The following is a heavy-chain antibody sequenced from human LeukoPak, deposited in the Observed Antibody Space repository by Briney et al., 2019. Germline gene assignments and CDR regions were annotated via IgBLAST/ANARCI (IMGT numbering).Heavy chain of an antibody. J-gene: IGHJ3*01. V-gene: IGHV3-7*01. Sequence: GGTLRLSCAASGFTFSSYWMSWVRQAPGKGLEWVADIKQDGSEKYYEDSVKGRFTIYRHNAKNSVYLQLSSLRAVDTAVYYCARDLYYYDRSGTEAFDCWGQGTMVTVCS. D-gene: IGHD3-22*01. CDR3: ARDLYYYDRSGTEAFDC. CDR1: GFTFSSYW. CDR2: IKQDGSEK.